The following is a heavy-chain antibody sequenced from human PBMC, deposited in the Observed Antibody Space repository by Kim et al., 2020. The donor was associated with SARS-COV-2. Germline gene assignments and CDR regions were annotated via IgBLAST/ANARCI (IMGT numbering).Heavy chain of an antibody. V-gene: IGHV1-69*01. CDR3: ARDYGSGNYYNKYYFDY. D-gene: IGHD3-10*01. Sequence: KFQGRVTITADESTSTAYMELSSLRSEDTAVYFCARDYGSGNYYNKYYFDYWGQGTLVTVSS. J-gene: IGHJ4*02.